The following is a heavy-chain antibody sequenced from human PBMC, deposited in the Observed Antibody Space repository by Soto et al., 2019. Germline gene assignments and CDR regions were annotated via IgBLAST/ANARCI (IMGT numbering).Heavy chain of an antibody. CDR3: GRWWFGEFPYYYYYGMDV. V-gene: IGHV4-59*01. Sequence: SETLSLTCTVSGGSISSYYWSWIRQPPGKGLEWIGYIYYSGSTNYNPSLKSRVTISVDTSKNQFSLKLSSVTAAAAAAYYCGRWWFGEFPYYYYYGMDVWGQGTTVTVSS. D-gene: IGHD3-10*01. CDR1: GGSISSYY. CDR2: IYYSGST. J-gene: IGHJ6*02.